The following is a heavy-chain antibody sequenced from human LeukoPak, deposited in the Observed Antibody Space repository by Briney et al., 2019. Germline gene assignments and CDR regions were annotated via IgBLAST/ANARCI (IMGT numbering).Heavy chain of an antibody. CDR1: GGSISSGGYY. Sequence: SETLSLTCTVSGGSISSGGYYWSWIRQHPGKGLEWIGYIYYSGSTYYNPSLKSRVTISVDTSKNQFSLKLSSVTAADTAVYYCARVLRSGRNAFDIWGQGTMATVSS. J-gene: IGHJ3*02. V-gene: IGHV4-31*03. D-gene: IGHD3-3*01. CDR2: IYYSGST. CDR3: ARVLRSGRNAFDI.